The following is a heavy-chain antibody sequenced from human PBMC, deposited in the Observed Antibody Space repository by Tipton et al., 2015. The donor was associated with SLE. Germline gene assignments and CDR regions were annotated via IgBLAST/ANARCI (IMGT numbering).Heavy chain of an antibody. CDR2: MNPNSGNT. V-gene: IGHV1-8*01. CDR1: GYTFTSFD. D-gene: IGHD5-24*01. CDR3: ARAPPQLGFDY. Sequence: QSGAEVKKPRASVKVSCKASGYTFTSFDINWVRQATGQGLEWMGWMNPNSGNTAYAQKFQGRVTMTRDTSISTAYMELSSLRSEDTAVYYCARAPPQLGFDYWGQGTLVTVSS. J-gene: IGHJ4*02.